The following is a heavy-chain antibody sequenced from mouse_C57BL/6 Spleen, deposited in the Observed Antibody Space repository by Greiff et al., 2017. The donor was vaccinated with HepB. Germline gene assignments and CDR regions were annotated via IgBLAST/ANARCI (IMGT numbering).Heavy chain of an antibody. J-gene: IGHJ4*01. Sequence: VQLQQSGPELVKPGASVKISCKASGYAFSSSWMNWVKQRPGKGLEWIGRIYPGDGDTNYNGKFKGKATLTADKSSSTAYMQLSSLTSEDSAVYYCGRGARYDYEAFDAMDYWGQGTSVTVSS. D-gene: IGHD2-4*01. CDR1: GYAFSSSW. CDR2: IYPGDGDT. V-gene: IGHV1-82*01. CDR3: GRGARYDYEAFDAMDY.